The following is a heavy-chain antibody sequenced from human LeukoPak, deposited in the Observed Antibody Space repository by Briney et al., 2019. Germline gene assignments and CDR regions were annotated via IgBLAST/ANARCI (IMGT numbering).Heavy chain of an antibody. J-gene: IGHJ4*02. CDR3: ANGDCSSTSCYQSPLGN. Sequence: GASLRLCCAASGFTFSSYAMNWVRQAPGKGLEWVSGITGSGGRTYYADSVKGRFTISRDNSKNTVFLQMNSLRAEDTAIYYCANGDCSSTSCYQSPLGNWGQGTLVTVSS. CDR1: GFTFSSYA. D-gene: IGHD2-2*01. CDR2: ITGSGGRT. V-gene: IGHV3-23*01.